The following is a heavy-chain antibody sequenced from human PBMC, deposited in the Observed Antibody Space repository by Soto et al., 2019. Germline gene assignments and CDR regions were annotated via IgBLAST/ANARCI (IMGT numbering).Heavy chain of an antibody. D-gene: IGHD3-3*01. CDR3: VRDLLRFLQWLHGMDV. J-gene: IGHJ6*02. V-gene: IGHV1-18*04. Sequence: ASVKVSCKASGYTFASYGISWVRQAPGQGLEWMGWISAYNGNTNYAQKLQGRVTMTTDTSTSTAYMELRSLRSDDTAVYYCVRDLLRFLQWLHGMDVWGQGTTVTVSS. CDR2: ISAYNGNT. CDR1: GYTFASYG.